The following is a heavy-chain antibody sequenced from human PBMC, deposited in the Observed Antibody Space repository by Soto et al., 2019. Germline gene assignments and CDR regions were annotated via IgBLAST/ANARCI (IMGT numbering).Heavy chain of an antibody. CDR2: IIPIFGTA. D-gene: IGHD6-13*01. Sequence: QVQLVQSGAEVKKPGSSVKVSCKASGGTFSSYAISWVRQAPGQGLEWMGGIIPIFGTANYAQKFQGRVTITADESTSTAYMELSSLRSEDTAVYYCAREILAAAGHYYYYGMDLWGQGTTVTVSS. J-gene: IGHJ6*02. CDR3: AREILAAAGHYYYYGMDL. V-gene: IGHV1-69*12. CDR1: GGTFSSYA.